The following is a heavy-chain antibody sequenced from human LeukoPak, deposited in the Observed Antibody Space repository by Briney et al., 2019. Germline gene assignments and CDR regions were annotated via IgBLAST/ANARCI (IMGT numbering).Heavy chain of an antibody. D-gene: IGHD6-6*01. J-gene: IGHJ4*02. CDR1: GGSISSYY. V-gene: IGHV4-59*12. CDR2: IYHSGST. CDR3: ARVKRYSSSPAFDY. Sequence: SETLSLTCTVSGGSISSYYWSWIRQPPGKGLEWIGEIYHSGSTNYNPSLKSRVTISVDKSKNQFSLKLSSVTAADTAVYYCARVKRYSSSPAFDYWGQGTLVTVSS.